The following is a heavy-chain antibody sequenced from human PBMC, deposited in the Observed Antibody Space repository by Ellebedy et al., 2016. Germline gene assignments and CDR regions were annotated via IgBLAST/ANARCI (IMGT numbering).Heavy chain of an antibody. J-gene: IGHJ4*02. D-gene: IGHD1-1*01. CDR3: ARGTGHFDY. Sequence: GGSLRLXCAASGLTFSNFFMSWVRQAPGKGLEWVTYISPSSITISYTDSVKGRFTISRDNAKNSLYLQLNSLRVEDTAVYFCARGTGHFDYWGQGTLVTVSS. CDR2: ISPSSITI. V-gene: IGHV3-11*01. CDR1: GLTFSNFF.